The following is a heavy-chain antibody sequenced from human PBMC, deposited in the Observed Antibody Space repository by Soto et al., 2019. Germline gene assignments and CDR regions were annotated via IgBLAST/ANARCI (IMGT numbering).Heavy chain of an antibody. D-gene: IGHD1-1*01. CDR1: GFTFSSYS. Sequence: GGSLRLSCAASGFTFSSYSMNWVRQAPGKGLEWVLSISSSSSYIYYADSVKGRFTISRDNAKNSLYLQMNSLRAEDTAVYYCAAYNWNDVSFDYWGQGTLVTVSS. J-gene: IGHJ4*02. CDR3: AAYNWNDVSFDY. V-gene: IGHV3-21*01. CDR2: ISSSSSYI.